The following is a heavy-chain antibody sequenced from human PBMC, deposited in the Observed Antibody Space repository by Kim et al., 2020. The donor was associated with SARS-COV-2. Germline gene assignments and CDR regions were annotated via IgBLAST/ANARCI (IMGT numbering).Heavy chain of an antibody. CDR1: GFTFSSYA. CDR2: ISYDGSNK. J-gene: IGHJ5*02. D-gene: IGHD3-22*01. CDR3: ARDRWYYYDSSGEIEGNWFDP. V-gene: IGHV3-30-3*01. Sequence: GGSLRLSCAASGFTFSSYAMHWVRQAPGKGLEWVAVISYDGSNKYYADSVKGRFTISRDNSKNTLYLQMNSLRAEDTAVYYCARDRWYYYDSSGEIEGNWFDPWGQGTLVTVSS.